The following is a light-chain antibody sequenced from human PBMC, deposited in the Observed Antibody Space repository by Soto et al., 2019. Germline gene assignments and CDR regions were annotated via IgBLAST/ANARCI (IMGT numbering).Light chain of an antibody. V-gene: IGKV3-15*01. CDR1: QSVSSN. CDR2: GVS. CDR3: QQYHNWPLT. Sequence: EIVMMQSPVTLSVSPGERATLSCRASQSVSSNLAWYQQIPGQAPRLLMFGVSTRATGIPARFSGSGSGTEFTLTISSLQSEDFAVYYCQQYHNWPLTFGGGTKVEIK. J-gene: IGKJ4*01.